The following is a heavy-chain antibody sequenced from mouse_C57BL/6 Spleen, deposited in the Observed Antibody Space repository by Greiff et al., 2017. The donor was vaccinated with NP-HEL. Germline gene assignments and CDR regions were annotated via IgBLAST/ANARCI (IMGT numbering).Heavy chain of an antibody. J-gene: IGHJ4*01. CDR1: GYTFTSYW. CDR2: IDPSDSYT. CDR3: ARGGMDY. V-gene: IGHV1-69*01. Sequence: VQLQQSGAELVMPGASVKLSCKASGYTFTSYWMHWVKQRPGQGLEWIGEIDPSDSYTNYNQKFKGKSTLTVDKSSSTAYMQLSSLTSEDSAVYYCARGGMDYWGQGTSVTVSS.